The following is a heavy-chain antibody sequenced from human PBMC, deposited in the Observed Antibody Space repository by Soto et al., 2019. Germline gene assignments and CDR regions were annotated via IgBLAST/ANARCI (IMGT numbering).Heavy chain of an antibody. J-gene: IGHJ6*02. V-gene: IGHV3-30-3*01. CDR3: ARDRLEAGIAAAASGMDV. D-gene: IGHD6-13*01. CDR2: ISYDGSNK. CDR1: VFTFSSYA. Sequence: RWSLRLSCSASVFTFSSYAMHWFRQAPGKGLEWVAVISYDGSNKYYADSVKGRFTISRDNSKNTLYLQMNSLRAEDTAVYYCARDRLEAGIAAAASGMDVWGQGTTVTVSS.